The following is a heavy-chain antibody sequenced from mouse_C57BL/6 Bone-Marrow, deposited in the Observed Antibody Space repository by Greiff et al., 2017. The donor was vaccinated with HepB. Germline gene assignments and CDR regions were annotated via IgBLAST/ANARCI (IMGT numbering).Heavy chain of an antibody. CDR2: INPNYGTT. Sequence: EVQLQQSGPELVKPGASVKISCKASGYSFTDYNMNWVKQSNGKSLEWIGVINPNYGTTSYNQKFKGKATLTVDQSSSTAYMQLNSLTSEDSAVHYCARGGYYDYTPAWFAYWGQGTLVTVSA. CDR1: GYSFTDYN. J-gene: IGHJ3*01. CDR3: ARGGYYDYTPAWFAY. D-gene: IGHD2-4*01. V-gene: IGHV1-39*01.